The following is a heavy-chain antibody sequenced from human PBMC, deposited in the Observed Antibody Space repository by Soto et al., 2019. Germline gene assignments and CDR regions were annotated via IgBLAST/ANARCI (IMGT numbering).Heavy chain of an antibody. J-gene: IGHJ4*02. CDR2: ISYDGSEK. Sequence: GGSLRLSCAASGFTFNTYGMHWVRQAPGKGLEWVAVISYDGSEKYYVDSVKGRFTISKDNSKNTLYLQMNSLRPEDTAVYYCAKSPNFYCSSPNCYKYYFDHWGQGTRVTV. V-gene: IGHV3-30*18. CDR3: AKSPNFYCSSPNCYKYYFDH. D-gene: IGHD2-2*02. CDR1: GFTFNTYG.